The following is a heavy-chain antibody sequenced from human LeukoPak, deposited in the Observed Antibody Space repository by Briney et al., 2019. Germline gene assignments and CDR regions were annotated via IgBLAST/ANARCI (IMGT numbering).Heavy chain of an antibody. CDR2: IYSEGSRI. V-gene: IGHV3-74*01. Sequence: GGSLRLSCAASGFTFSTYWMHWVREAPGKGLLWVSRIYSEGSRIRYADSVEGRFTSCRDNAKNTLYLQMNSLRAEDTAVYYCARETDSSGYWVDYWGQGTLVTVSS. D-gene: IGHD3-22*01. CDR3: ARETDSSGYWVDY. CDR1: GFTFSTYW. J-gene: IGHJ4*02.